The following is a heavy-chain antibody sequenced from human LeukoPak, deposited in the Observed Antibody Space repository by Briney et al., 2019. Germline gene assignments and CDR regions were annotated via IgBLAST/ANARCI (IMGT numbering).Heavy chain of an antibody. CDR1: GFTFSSYS. CDR2: ISSSSSTI. V-gene: IGHV3-48*04. Sequence: PGESLRLSCAASGFTFSSYSMNWVRQAPGKGLEWVSSISSSSSTIYYADSVKGRFTISRDNAKNSLYLQMNSLRAEDTAVYYCARARSPYYYDSRTRLAFDIWGQGTMVTVSS. CDR3: ARARSPYYYDSRTRLAFDI. D-gene: IGHD3-22*01. J-gene: IGHJ3*02.